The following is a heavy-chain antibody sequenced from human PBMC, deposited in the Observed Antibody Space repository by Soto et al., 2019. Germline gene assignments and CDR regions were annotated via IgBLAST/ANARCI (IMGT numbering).Heavy chain of an antibody. Sequence: SETLSLTCAVSGGSISSSNWWSWVRQPPGKGLEWIGEIYHSGSTNYNPSLKSRVTISVDKSKNQFSLKLSSVTAADTAVYYCASAVPAAMGVGYYYYYGMDVWGQGTTVTVS. J-gene: IGHJ6*02. D-gene: IGHD2-2*01. CDR3: ASAVPAAMGVGYYYYYGMDV. V-gene: IGHV4-4*02. CDR2: IYHSGST. CDR1: GGSISSSNW.